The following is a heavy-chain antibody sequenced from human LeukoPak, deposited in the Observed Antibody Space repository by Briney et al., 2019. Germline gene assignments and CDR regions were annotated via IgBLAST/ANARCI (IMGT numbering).Heavy chain of an antibody. Sequence: PSETLSLTCAVYGGSFSGYYWSWIRQPPGKGLEWIGEINHSGSTNYNPSLKSRVTISVDTSKNQFSLKLSSATAADTAVYYCARDGLWIQNAFDIWGQGTMVTVSS. CDR1: GGSFSGYY. J-gene: IGHJ3*02. CDR2: INHSGST. V-gene: IGHV4-34*01. CDR3: ARDGLWIQNAFDI. D-gene: IGHD5-18*01.